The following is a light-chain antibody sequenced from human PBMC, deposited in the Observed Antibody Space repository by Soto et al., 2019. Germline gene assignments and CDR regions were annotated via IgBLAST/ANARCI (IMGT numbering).Light chain of an antibody. CDR2: RAS. CDR1: ETINGW. Sequence: DIQMTQSPSTLSASVGDRVNITCRASETINGWLAWYQQKPGKAPKLLISRASDLQTGVPTRFSGSGSGTEFTLTISSLQTDDFATYYCQQYTSYFFTFGPGTKVDVK. J-gene: IGKJ3*01. V-gene: IGKV1-5*03. CDR3: QQYTSYFFT.